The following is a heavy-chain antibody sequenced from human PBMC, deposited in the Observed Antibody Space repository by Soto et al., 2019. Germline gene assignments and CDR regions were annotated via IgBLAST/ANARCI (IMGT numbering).Heavy chain of an antibody. V-gene: IGHV3-11*01. CDR1: GFTFSDYY. CDR2: ISSSGSTI. CDR3: ARARVEYCSSTSCYKYFDY. J-gene: IGHJ4*02. Sequence: GGSLRLSCAASGFTFSDYYMSWIRQAPGKGLEWVSYISSSGSTIYYADSVKGRFTISRDNAKNSLYLQMNSLRAEDTAVYYCARARVEYCSSTSCYKYFDYWGQGTLVTVSS. D-gene: IGHD2-2*02.